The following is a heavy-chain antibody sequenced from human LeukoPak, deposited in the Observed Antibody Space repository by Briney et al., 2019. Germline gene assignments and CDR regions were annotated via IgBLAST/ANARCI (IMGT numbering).Heavy chain of an antibody. V-gene: IGHV3-30*02. D-gene: IGHD2-8*01. CDR1: GFTFSSYG. J-gene: IGHJ6*03. CDR3: AKDRCSNGIGCYYYYMDV. Sequence: PGGSLRLSCAASGFTFSSYGVHWVRQAPGKGLEWVAYIQYDGSNEQYADSVKGRFSISRDSSKSILYLQMNSLRAEDTAVYYCAKDRCSNGIGCYYYYMDVWGKGTTVTISS. CDR2: IQYDGSNE.